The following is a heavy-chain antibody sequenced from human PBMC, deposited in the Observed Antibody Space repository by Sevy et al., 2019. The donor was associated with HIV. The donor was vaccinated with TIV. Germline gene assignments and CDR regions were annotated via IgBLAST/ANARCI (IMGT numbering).Heavy chain of an antibody. Sequence: GGSLRLSCAASGFSLSNYAMSWVRQAPGKGLEWISTKTGSAGVTYYADSVKGRFTISRDNSKNTLCLQMNSLRAEDTALYYCAKVRIPSMGTLGPFDSWGQGTLVTVSS. V-gene: IGHV3-23*01. CDR3: AKVRIPSMGTLGPFDS. CDR2: KTGSAGVT. J-gene: IGHJ4*02. D-gene: IGHD1-7*01. CDR1: GFSLSNYA.